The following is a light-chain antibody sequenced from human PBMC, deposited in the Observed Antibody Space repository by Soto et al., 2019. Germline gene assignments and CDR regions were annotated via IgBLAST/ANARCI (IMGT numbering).Light chain of an antibody. J-gene: IGLJ2*01. CDR3: QSYDSSLSGVV. V-gene: IGLV1-40*01. Sequence: QSVLTQPPSVSGAPGQRVTISCPGSRSNFGAGFDVHWYQQVPGTAPKLLIYGNSNRPSGVPDRFSGSKSGTSASLAITGLQAEDEADYYCQSYDSSLSGVVFGGGTKLTVL. CDR2: GNS. CDR1: RSNFGAGFD.